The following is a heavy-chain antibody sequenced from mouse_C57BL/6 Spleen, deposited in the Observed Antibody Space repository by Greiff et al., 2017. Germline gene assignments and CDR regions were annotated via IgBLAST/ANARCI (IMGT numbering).Heavy chain of an antibody. D-gene: IGHD2-3*01. Sequence: QVQLQQSGAELAKPGASVKLSCKASGYTFTSYWMHWVNQRPGQGLEWIGYINPSSGYTKYNQKFKDKATLTADKSTSTAYMQLSSLTYEDSAVYYCARNYDGYYYALDYWGQGTSVTVSS. J-gene: IGHJ4*01. CDR1: GYTFTSYW. V-gene: IGHV1-7*01. CDR2: INPSSGYT. CDR3: ARNYDGYYYALDY.